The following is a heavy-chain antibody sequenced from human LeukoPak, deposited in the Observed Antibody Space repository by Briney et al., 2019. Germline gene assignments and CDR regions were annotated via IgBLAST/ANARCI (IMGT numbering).Heavy chain of an antibody. CDR3: ARDEDYDILTGYFGY. D-gene: IGHD3-9*01. CDR1: GFTSSGYS. J-gene: IGHJ4*02. CDR2: ISSSSSYI. Sequence: GGSLRLSCAASGFTSSGYSMNWVRQAPGKGLEWVSSISSSSSYIYYADSVKGRFTISRDNAKNSLYLQMNSLRAEDTAVYYCARDEDYDILTGYFGYWGQGTLVTVSS. V-gene: IGHV3-21*01.